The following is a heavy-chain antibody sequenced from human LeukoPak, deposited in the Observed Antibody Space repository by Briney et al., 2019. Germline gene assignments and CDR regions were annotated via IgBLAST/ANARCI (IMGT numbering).Heavy chain of an antibody. D-gene: IGHD3-10*01. J-gene: IGHJ6*02. CDR3: ASQKGMGYYGSGSYYGGYGMDV. CDR1: GFTFSSYA. V-gene: IGHV3-23*01. Sequence: PGGSLRLSCAASGFTFSSYAMSWVRQAPGKGLEWVSAISGSGGSTYYADSVKGRFTISRDNSKNTLYLQMNSLRAEDTAVYYCASQKGMGYYGSGSYYGGYGMDVWGQGTTVTVPS. CDR2: ISGSGGST.